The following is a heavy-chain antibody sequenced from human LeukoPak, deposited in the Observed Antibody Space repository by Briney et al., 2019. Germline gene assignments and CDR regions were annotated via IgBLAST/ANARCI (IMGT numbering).Heavy chain of an antibody. V-gene: IGHV3-9*01. J-gene: IGHJ4*02. CDR3: AKAEGVDIVVVPAAITPFDY. Sequence: GGSLRLSCAASGFTFDDYAMHWVRHAPGKGLEGVSDISWNSGSIGYADSGKGRFTISRDNAKNSLYLQMNSLRAEDTALYYCAKAEGVDIVVVPAAITPFDYWGQGTLVTVSS. CDR2: ISWNSGSI. CDR1: GFTFDDYA. D-gene: IGHD2-2*01.